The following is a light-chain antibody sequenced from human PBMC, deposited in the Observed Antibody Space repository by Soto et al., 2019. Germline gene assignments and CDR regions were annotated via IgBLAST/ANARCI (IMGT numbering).Light chain of an antibody. J-gene: IGKJ4*01. Sequence: DIQMTQSPSSPSASVGDRVIITCQASQDIGTYLAWYQQKSGKPPKLLIYDASYLETGVPSRFSARGSGTEFTFTISSLQPEDFATYYCQQHAELPLTFGRGTKIDIK. CDR3: QQHAELPLT. CDR2: DAS. V-gene: IGKV1-33*01. CDR1: QDIGTY.